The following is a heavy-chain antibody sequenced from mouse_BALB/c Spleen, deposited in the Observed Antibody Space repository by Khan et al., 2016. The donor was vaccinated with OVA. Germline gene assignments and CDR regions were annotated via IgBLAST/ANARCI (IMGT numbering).Heavy chain of an antibody. D-gene: IGHD1-1*01. CDR2: IYPGSGNT. J-gene: IGHJ3*01. CDR3: ARGNYYGSTSWFGY. CDR1: GYNFTDYY. Sequence: QVQLQQSGPELVKPGASVTISCKASGYNFTDYYINWVKQKPEQGLEWLGWIYPGSGNTKYNANFKGKATLTVDTSSSTAYMQLSSLTSEDTTVYFCARGNYYGSTSWFGYWGQGTLVTVST. V-gene: IGHV1-84*02.